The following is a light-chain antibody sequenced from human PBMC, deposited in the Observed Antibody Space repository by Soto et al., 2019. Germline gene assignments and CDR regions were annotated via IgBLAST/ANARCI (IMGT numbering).Light chain of an antibody. J-gene: IGKJ5*01. CDR2: KVS. CDR3: MQGTHWPPIT. CDR1: QSLLNSDGNNY. V-gene: IGKV2-30*01. Sequence: DIVMTQSPLSLPVTPGEPASISCRSSQSLLNSDGNNYLDWYLQKPGQSPRRLIYKVSNRDSGVPDRFSGSGSGTDFTLKISRVEAEDVGVYYCMQGTHWPPITFGQGTRLEIK.